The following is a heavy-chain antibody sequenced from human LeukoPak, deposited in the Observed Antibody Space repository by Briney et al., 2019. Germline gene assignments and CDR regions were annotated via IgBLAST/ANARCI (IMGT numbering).Heavy chain of an antibody. CDR3: ARAALGHCSGGTCYSSWYFDL. V-gene: IGHV4-59*01. Sequence: SETLSLTCTVSGGSMNSYYWTWIRQPPGKGLEWIGYIYYSGNTDYNPSLKSRVTMSVDTSKSQFSLKLSSVTAADTAVYYCARAALGHCSGGTCYSSWYFDLWGRGTLVTVSS. D-gene: IGHD2-15*01. CDR2: IYYSGNT. CDR1: GGSMNSYY. J-gene: IGHJ2*01.